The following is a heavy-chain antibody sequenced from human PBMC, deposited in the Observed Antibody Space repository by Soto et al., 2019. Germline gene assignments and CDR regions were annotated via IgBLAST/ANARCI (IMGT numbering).Heavy chain of an antibody. V-gene: IGHV1-18*01. Sequence: QVQLVQSGAEVKKPGASVKVSCNASGYTFTSYGISWVRQAPGQGLEWMGWISADNGNTNYAQKLQGRVTMTTDTSTSTAYMELRSLRSDDTAVYYCARDWYCSGGRCYNCCDPWGQGTLVTVSS. CDR2: ISADNGNT. CDR3: ARDWYCSGGRCYNCCDP. CDR1: GYTFTSYG. J-gene: IGHJ5*02. D-gene: IGHD2-15*01.